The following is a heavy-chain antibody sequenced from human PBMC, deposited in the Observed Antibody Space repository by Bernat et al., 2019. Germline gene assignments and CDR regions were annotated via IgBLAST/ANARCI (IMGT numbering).Heavy chain of an antibody. V-gene: IGHV4-30-4*01. CDR2: IYYSGRT. Sequence: QVQLQESGPGLVKPSQTLSLTCTVSGGSINSGDYYWSWIRQPPGKGLEWIGYIYYSGRTYYNPSLKSRVTISVDTSKNQFSLKLSSVTAADTAVYYCARVRDGDLNFDYWGQGTLVTVSS. CDR1: GGSINSGDYY. CDR3: ARVRDGDLNFDY. D-gene: IGHD4-17*01. J-gene: IGHJ4*02.